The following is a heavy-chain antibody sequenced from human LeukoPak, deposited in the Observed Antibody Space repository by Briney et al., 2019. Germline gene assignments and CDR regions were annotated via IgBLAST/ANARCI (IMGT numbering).Heavy chain of an antibody. CDR2: TKQDGSEK. CDR1: GFTFRSYW. CDR3: ARALWSGPVYYGMDV. J-gene: IGHJ6*02. Sequence: GGSRRLPCAASGFTFRSYWMTWVRQAPGKGLEWVANTKQDGSEKYYVDSVKGRFTLSRDNAKTSLYLQMNSLRAEDTAVYYCARALWSGPVYYGMDVWGQGTTVTVSS. D-gene: IGHD3-10*01. V-gene: IGHV3-7*01.